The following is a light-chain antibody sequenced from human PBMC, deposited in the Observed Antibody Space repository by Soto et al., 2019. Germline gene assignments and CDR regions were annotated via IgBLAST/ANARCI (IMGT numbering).Light chain of an antibody. Sequence: EIVVTQSPATLSVSPGERATLSCRASQSVGNNFAWYQQKPGQAPRLLIFATSTRASGVPARFSGSGSGTACTLPISSLQSEDFAVYYCQQYGDWPLTFGGGAKVEIE. CDR3: QQYGDWPLT. CDR2: ATS. J-gene: IGKJ4*01. CDR1: QSVGNN. V-gene: IGKV3-15*01.